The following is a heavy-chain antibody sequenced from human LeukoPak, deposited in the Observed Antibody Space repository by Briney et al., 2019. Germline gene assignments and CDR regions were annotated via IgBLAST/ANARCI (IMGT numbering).Heavy chain of an antibody. CDR1: GYTFTSYG. CDR2: ISAYNGNT. Sequence: ASVKVPCTASGYTFTSYGISWVRQAPGQGLEWMGWISAYNGNTNYAQPLQGRVTMTTDTSTSTAYMELRSLRSDDTAVYYCARDPGYSSGWSYYYYYCYMDVWGKGTTVTVSS. J-gene: IGHJ6*03. D-gene: IGHD6-19*01. CDR3: ARDPGYSSGWSYYYYYCYMDV. V-gene: IGHV1-18*01.